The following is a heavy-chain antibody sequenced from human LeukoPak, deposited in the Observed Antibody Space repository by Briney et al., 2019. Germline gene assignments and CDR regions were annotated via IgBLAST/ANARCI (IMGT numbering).Heavy chain of an antibody. CDR1: GGSISSGGYS. V-gene: IGHV4-30-2*01. J-gene: IGHJ5*02. D-gene: IGHD2-21*01. Sequence: SETLSLTCAVSGGSISSGGYSWSWIRQPPGKGLEWIGYIYHSGSTYYNPSLKSRVTISVDRSKNQFSLKLSSVTAADTAVYYCARGSIRYQDRVAAWFDPWGQGTLVTVSS. CDR3: ARGSIRYQDRVAAWFDP. CDR2: IYHSGST.